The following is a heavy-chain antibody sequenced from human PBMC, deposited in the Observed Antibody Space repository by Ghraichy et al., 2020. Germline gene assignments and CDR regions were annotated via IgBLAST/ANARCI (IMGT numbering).Heavy chain of an antibody. V-gene: IGHV3-23*01. Sequence: GGSLRLSCAASGFTFSSNGMSWVRQAPGKGLEWVSSISGSGGSTHYADSVKGRFTISRDNSKNTLYLQMNSLRAEDTAVYYCAKGGYCSGGSCLYGMDVWGQGTTVTVSS. D-gene: IGHD2-15*01. CDR2: ISGSGGST. CDR3: AKGGYCSGGSCLYGMDV. J-gene: IGHJ6*02. CDR1: GFTFSSNG.